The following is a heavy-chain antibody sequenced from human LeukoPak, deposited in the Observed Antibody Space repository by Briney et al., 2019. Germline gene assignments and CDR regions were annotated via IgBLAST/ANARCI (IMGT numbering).Heavy chain of an antibody. V-gene: IGHV3-33*01. D-gene: IGHD3-9*01. CDR1: GFTFSSYG. J-gene: IGHJ4*02. CDR2: IWYDGSSK. Sequence: PGGSLRLSCAASGFTFSSYGMHWVRQAPGKGLEWVAVIWYDGSSKYYADSVKGRFTISRDNSKKTLYLQMNSLRAEDTAVYYCARYDILTGYTIDYWGQGTLVTVSS. CDR3: ARYDILTGYTIDY.